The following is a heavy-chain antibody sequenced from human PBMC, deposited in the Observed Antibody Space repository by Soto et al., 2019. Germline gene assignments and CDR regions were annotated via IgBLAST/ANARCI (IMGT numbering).Heavy chain of an antibody. Sequence: GGSLRLSCAASGFSFSSYAMHWVRPAPGKGLGWVAVISYDGSNKYYADSVKGRFTISRDNSKNTLYLQMNSLRAEDTAVYYCARDNSITIFGVVIYYYYYGMDVWGQGTTVTVSS. CDR1: GFSFSSYA. CDR2: ISYDGSNK. V-gene: IGHV3-30-3*01. J-gene: IGHJ6*02. CDR3: ARDNSITIFGVVIYYYYYGMDV. D-gene: IGHD3-3*01.